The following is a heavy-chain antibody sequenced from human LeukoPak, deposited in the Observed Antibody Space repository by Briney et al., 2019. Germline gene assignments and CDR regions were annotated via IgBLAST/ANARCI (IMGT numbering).Heavy chain of an antibody. J-gene: IGHJ6*04. V-gene: IGHV1-18*04. Sequence: ASVKVSCKASGYTFTSYGISWVRQAPGQGLEWMGWISAYNGNTSYAQKLQGRVTMATDTSTSTAYMELRSLRSDDTAVYYCAREGDMVRGVRSYYYGMDVWGKGTTVTVSS. CDR2: ISAYNGNT. CDR3: AREGDMVRGVRSYYYGMDV. D-gene: IGHD3-10*01. CDR1: GYTFTSYG.